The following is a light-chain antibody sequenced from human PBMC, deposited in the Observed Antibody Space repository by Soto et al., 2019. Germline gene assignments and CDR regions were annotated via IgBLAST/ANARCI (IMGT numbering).Light chain of an antibody. V-gene: IGLV2-11*01. J-gene: IGLJ1*01. CDR1: SGDVGLYDY. Sequence: QSVLTQPRSVSGSPGQSVTISCTGTSGDVGLYDYVSWYQHHPGKAPKLMIYDVTKRPSGVPDRFSGSKSGNTASLTISGLQAEDEADYYCCSYAGSYTFHVFGPGTKGTV. CDR2: DVT. CDR3: CSYAGSYTFHV.